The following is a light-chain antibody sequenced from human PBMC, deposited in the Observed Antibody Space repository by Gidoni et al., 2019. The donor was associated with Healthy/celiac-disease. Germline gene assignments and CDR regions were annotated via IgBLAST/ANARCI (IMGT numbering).Light chain of an antibody. CDR3: QQSYSTPLT. CDR1: QSISSY. V-gene: IGKV1-39*01. J-gene: IGKJ4*01. Sequence: DIQMTQSPSSLSASVGDRVTITCRASQSISSYLNWYQQKPGKAPKLLIYAASSLQSGVPSRFSGSGSVTDFTLTISSLQPEDFATYYCQQSYSTPLTFGGETKVEIK. CDR2: AAS.